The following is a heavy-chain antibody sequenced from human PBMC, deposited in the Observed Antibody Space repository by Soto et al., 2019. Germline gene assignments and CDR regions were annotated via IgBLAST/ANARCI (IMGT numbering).Heavy chain of an antibody. Sequence: QVQLVESGGGVVQPGRSLRLSCAASGFTFSSYAMHWVRQAPGKGLEWVAVISYDGSNKYYADSVKGGFTISRDNSKNTLYLQMNSLRAEDTAVYYCARHVRRQLVPVYYYGMDVWGQGTTVTVSS. D-gene: IGHD6-6*01. J-gene: IGHJ6*02. V-gene: IGHV3-30-3*01. CDR3: ARHVRRQLVPVYYYGMDV. CDR2: ISYDGSNK. CDR1: GFTFSSYA.